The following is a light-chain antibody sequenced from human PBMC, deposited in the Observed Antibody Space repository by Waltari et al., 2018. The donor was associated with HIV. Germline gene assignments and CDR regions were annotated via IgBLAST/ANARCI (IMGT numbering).Light chain of an antibody. CDR3: SSYTSSSTRV. Sequence: QSALTQPASVSGSPGQSITISCTGTSSDAGGYNYVSWYQRHPGKAPKLIIYDVSSRPSGVSNRFSGSKSGNRASLTISGLQAEDEADYYCSSYTSSSTRVFGGGTTVTVL. J-gene: IGLJ3*02. CDR1: SSDAGGYNY. CDR2: DVS. V-gene: IGLV2-14*03.